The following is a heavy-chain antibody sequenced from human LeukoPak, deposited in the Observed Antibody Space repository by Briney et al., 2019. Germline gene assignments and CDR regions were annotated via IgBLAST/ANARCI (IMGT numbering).Heavy chain of an antibody. Sequence: GGSLRFSCAASGFTFSSYAMSWVRQAPGKGLEWVSAISGSGGSTYYADSVKGRFTISRDNSKNTLYLQMNSLRAEDTAVYYCAKRRTMLREPIGDWGQGTLVTVSS. J-gene: IGHJ4*02. V-gene: IGHV3-23*01. CDR2: ISGSGGST. CDR1: GFTFSSYA. CDR3: AKRRTMLREPIGD. D-gene: IGHD1-7*01.